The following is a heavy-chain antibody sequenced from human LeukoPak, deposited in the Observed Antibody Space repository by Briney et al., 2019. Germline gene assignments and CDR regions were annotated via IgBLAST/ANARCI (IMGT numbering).Heavy chain of an antibody. V-gene: IGHV3-7*01. D-gene: IGHD4-17*01. J-gene: IGHJ4*02. CDR3: ATLKDAVTTFEN. CDR2: INQGGNDK. Sequence: AGGSLRLSCAASGFIFSSRWMSWVRQAPGKGLEWVASINQGGNDKRHADSVKGRFTISRDNAKNSLSLQLNSPTAEDTAMYYCATLKDAVTTFENWGQGTLVTVSS. CDR1: GFIFSSRW.